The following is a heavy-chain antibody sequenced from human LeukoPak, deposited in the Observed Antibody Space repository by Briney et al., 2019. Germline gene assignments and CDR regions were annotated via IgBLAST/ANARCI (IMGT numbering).Heavy chain of an antibody. CDR2: IDPRDSYT. Sequence: GESLKISCKGSGYIFTSYWITWVRQMSVKGLEWMGRIDPRDSYTNYRPSFQGHVTISTDNSISTAYLQWSSLKASDTAMYYCARHYYDGAPDSWGQGTLVTVSS. J-gene: IGHJ4*02. V-gene: IGHV5-10-1*01. D-gene: IGHD3-22*01. CDR1: GYIFTSYW. CDR3: ARHYYDGAPDS.